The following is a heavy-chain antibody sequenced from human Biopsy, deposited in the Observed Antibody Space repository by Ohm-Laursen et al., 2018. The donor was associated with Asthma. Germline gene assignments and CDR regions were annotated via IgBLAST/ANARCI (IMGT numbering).Heavy chain of an antibody. CDR1: GYTFNSAG. CDR2: ISVYNGNT. Sequence: KVSCNASGYTFNSAGITWVRQAPGQGLEWMGWISVYNGNTKVAQKLQDRVTMITDTSTSTAYMELRSLRSDDTAVYFCARAVDYSHYYGIDVWGQGTTVTVS. D-gene: IGHD3-10*01. J-gene: IGHJ6*02. V-gene: IGHV1-18*01. CDR3: ARAVDYSHYYGIDV.